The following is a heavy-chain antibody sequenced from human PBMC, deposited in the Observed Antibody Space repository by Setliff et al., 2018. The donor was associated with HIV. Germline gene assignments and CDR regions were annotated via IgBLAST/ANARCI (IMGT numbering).Heavy chain of an antibody. CDR2: INYSGST. D-gene: IGHD3-22*01. J-gene: IGHJ5*02. Sequence: SETLSLTCTVSGGSISSYYWSWIRQPPGKGLEWIGYINYSGSTNYNPSLQSRVTISVDTSKNQFSLKLTSVTAADTAVYYCARGYYYDSSGSSNWFDPWGQGTLVTVSS. CDR1: GGSISSYY. CDR3: ARGYYYDSSGSSNWFDP. V-gene: IGHV4-59*12.